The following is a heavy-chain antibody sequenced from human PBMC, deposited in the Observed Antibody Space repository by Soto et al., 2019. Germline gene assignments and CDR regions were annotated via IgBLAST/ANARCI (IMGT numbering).Heavy chain of an antibody. V-gene: IGHV1-3*01. CDR1: GYTFTSYA. D-gene: IGHD2-21*02. J-gene: IGHJ4*02. CDR3: ATPRGYDDCLDS. CDR2: INVGNGNT. Sequence: ASVKVSCKASGYTFTSYAMHWVRQAPGQRLEWMAWINVGNGNTRYSQKFQGRLTLTRDTPGNTAYLELNSLISEDTAVYYCATPRGYDDCLDSWGQGALVTVSS.